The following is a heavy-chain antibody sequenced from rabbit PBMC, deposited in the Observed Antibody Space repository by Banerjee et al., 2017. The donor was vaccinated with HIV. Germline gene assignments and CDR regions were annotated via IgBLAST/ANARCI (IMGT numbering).Heavy chain of an antibody. D-gene: IGHD6-1*01. CDR3: ARDDAGIAGYGYGWYFGL. Sequence: QSLEESGGDLVKPGASLTLTCTASGFDLSSSYWICWVRQAPGKGLEWIACIYTGSSGRSTWYASWAKGRFTISKTSSTTVTLQMTSLTAADTATYFCARDDAGIAGYGYGWYFGLWGPGTLVTVS. V-gene: IGHV1S40*01. J-gene: IGHJ4*01. CDR2: IYTGSSGRST. CDR1: GFDLSSSYW.